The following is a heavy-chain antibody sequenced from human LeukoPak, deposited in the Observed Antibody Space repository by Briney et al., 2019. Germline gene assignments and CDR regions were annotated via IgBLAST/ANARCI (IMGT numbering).Heavy chain of an antibody. CDR1: GYTFTSYG. CDR3: ATGLRYFDDPIYYYYMDV. J-gene: IGHJ6*03. V-gene: IGHV1-24*01. Sequence: ASVKVSCKASGYTFTSYGLSWVRQAPGKGLEWMGGFDPEDGETIYAQKFQGRVTMTEDTSTDTAYMELSSLRSEDTAVYYCATGLRYFDDPIYYYYMDVWGKGTTVTVSS. CDR2: FDPEDGET. D-gene: IGHD3-9*01.